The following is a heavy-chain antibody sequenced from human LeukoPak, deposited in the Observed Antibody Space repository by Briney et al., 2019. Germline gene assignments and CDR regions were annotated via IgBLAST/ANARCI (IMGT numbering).Heavy chain of an antibody. CDR1: GGSISSSY. D-gene: IGHD3-16*01. J-gene: IGHJ5*02. CDR3: ARRSQENGVITANNWFDP. CDR2: IYYSGST. Sequence: SETLSLTCTVPGGSISSSYWGWIPQPPGKGLERIGYIYYSGSTNYNPSHKSRVTISVDTSKNQFSLKLTSVTAADTAVYYCARRSQENGVITANNWFDPWGQGTLVTVSS. V-gene: IGHV4-59*08.